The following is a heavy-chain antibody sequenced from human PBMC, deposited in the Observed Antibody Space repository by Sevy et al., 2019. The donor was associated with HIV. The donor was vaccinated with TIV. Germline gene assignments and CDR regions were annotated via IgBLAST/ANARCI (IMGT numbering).Heavy chain of an antibody. J-gene: IGHJ5*02. Sequence: GGSLRLSCAASGFTFSSYAMSWVRQAPGKGLEWVSAISGSVGSTYYADSVKGRFTISRENSKNTLYLQMNSLRAEDTAVYYCAKRVVGATVDWFDPWGQGTLVTVSS. V-gene: IGHV3-23*01. CDR3: AKRVVGATVDWFDP. CDR1: GFTFSSYA. CDR2: ISGSVGST. D-gene: IGHD1-26*01.